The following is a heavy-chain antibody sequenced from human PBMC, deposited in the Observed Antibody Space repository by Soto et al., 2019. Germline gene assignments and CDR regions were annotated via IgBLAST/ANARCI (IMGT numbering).Heavy chain of an antibody. CDR1: GGSISSGGYY. CDR2: IYYSGST. V-gene: IGHV4-31*03. CDR3: AREGATSDYYYGMDV. J-gene: IGHJ6*02. D-gene: IGHD5-12*01. Sequence: PSETLSLTCTVSGGSISSGGYYWSWIRQHPGKGLEWIGYIYYSGSTYYNPSLKSRVTISVDTSKNQFSLKLSSETAADTAVYYCAREGATSDYYYGMDVWGQGTTVTVSS.